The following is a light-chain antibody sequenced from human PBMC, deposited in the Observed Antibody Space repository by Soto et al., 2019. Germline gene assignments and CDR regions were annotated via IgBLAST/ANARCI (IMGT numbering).Light chain of an antibody. CDR3: RQYHSYPHT. J-gene: IGKJ2*01. CDR2: QAS. V-gene: IGKV1-5*03. CDR1: QSIDNW. Sequence: DIQMTQSPSTLSASVGDRVTITCRASQSIDNWLAWYQQKPGKAPNLLIYQASGLQSGVPSRFSGSGSGTEYTLTISSLQSDDFATYYCRQYHSYPHTFGQGTKLEIK.